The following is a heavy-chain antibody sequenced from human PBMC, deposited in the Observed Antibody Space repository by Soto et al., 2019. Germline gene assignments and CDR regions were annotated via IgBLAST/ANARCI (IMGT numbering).Heavy chain of an antibody. V-gene: IGHV3-7*01. D-gene: IGHD3-16*01. J-gene: IGHJ4*02. Sequence: EVHLVESGGGLVQPGESLRLSCVASGFSFSSSWMNWVRQAPGKGLEWVANTNPDGSGKFYVDSVKGRFTISRDNARNSLYLEMNSLRAEDTAVYYCASWGHSLNYWGQGTLVTVSS. CDR3: ASWGHSLNY. CDR2: TNPDGSGK. CDR1: GFSFSSSW.